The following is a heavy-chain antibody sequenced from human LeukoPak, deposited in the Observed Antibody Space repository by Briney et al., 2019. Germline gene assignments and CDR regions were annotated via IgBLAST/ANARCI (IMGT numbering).Heavy chain of an antibody. J-gene: IGHJ4*02. V-gene: IGHV3-21*01. CDR2: ISVTSRDI. CDR3: ARDRGDTAAFDY. D-gene: IGHD5-18*01. Sequence: RAGGSLRLSCAASGFTFGTYAMNWVRQAPGKGLEWLSSISVTSRDIYSAASVKGRFIISRDNAKNSLNLQMNSLRAEDTAVYYCARDRGDTAAFDYWGQGTLVTVSS. CDR1: GFTFGTYA.